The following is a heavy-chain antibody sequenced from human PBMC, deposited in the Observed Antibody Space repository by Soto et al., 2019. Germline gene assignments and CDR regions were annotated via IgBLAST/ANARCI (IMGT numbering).Heavy chain of an antibody. V-gene: IGHV1-69*01. CDR1: GGTFSGYA. Sequence: QAQLMQSGAEVKKPGSSVKVSCKASGGTFSGYAISWVRQAPGQGLEWMGGIVPLLGITNYAQKFQGRITIAAHESTGTAYMDLRSLRSEDTAVYYCARDPRSITGTTSSEDFQHWGQGTLVSVSS. CDR3: ARDPRSITGTTSSEDFQH. CDR2: IVPLLGIT. D-gene: IGHD1-20*01. J-gene: IGHJ1*01.